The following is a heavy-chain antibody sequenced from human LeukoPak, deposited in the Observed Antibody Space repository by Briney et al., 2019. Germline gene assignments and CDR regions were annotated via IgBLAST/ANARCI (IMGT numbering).Heavy chain of an antibody. CDR2: IYYSGST. D-gene: IGHD3-3*01. V-gene: IGHV4-39*01. Sequence: SETLSLTCTVSGGSISSSSYYWGWIRQPPGKGLERIGSIYYSGSTYYNPSLKSRVTISVDTSKNQFSLKLSSVTAADTAVYYCARRMEWLLFGSGFDYWGQGTLVTVSS. J-gene: IGHJ4*02. CDR1: GGSISSSSYY. CDR3: ARRMEWLLFGSGFDY.